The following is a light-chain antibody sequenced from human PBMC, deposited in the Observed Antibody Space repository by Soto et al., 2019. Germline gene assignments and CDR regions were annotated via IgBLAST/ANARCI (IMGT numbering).Light chain of an antibody. V-gene: IGKV3-11*01. J-gene: IGKJ1*01. CDR1: QSVSRY. Sequence: IVLTQSPATLSLSTGIRATLSCRASQSVSRYLAWYQQKPGQAPRLLIYDASNRATGIPARFSGSGSGTDFTLTISSLQPDYFATYYCQHYNSYSEAFGQGTKVDI. CDR3: QHYNSYSEA. CDR2: DAS.